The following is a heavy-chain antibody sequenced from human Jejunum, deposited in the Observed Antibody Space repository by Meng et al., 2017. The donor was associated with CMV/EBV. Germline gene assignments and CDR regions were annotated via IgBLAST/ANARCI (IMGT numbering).Heavy chain of an antibody. J-gene: IGHJ4*02. CDR1: GFTLCTYA. V-gene: IGHV3-30*04. D-gene: IGHD2-2*01. CDR3: PPSVETCSRSCLFDF. Sequence: CGFTLCTYAMHWVRQVPVGGLEWVAVISFHGTNKYYADSVKGRFTISKTRSTTTLYLSMHSLRDAVAAFSSCPPSVETCSRSCLFDFLVQGPLVTVSS. CDR2: ISFHGTNK.